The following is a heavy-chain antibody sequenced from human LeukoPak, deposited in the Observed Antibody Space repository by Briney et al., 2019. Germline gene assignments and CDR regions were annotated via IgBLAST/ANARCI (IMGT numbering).Heavy chain of an antibody. V-gene: IGHV1-69*06. D-gene: IGHD3-16*01. CDR2: IIPISGTA. J-gene: IGHJ5*02. CDR1: GYTFTSYG. CDR3: ARDRQNYDYVWGSYIRLGGWFDP. Sequence: SVTVSCKASGYTFTSYGISWVRQAPGKGLEWMGGIIPISGTANYAQKFQGRVTITADKSTSTAYMELSSLRSEDTAVYYCARDRQNYDYVWGSYIRLGGWFDPWGQGTLVTVSS.